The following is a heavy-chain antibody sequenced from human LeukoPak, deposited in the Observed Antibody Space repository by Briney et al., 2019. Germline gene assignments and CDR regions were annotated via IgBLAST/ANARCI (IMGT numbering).Heavy chain of an antibody. D-gene: IGHD2-2*02. J-gene: IGHJ3*02. CDR3: ARRGVVVPAAIHERVNAFGI. V-gene: IGHV4-39*01. Sequence: PSETLSLTCTVSGGSISSSSYYWGWIRQPPGKGLEWLGSIYYSGSTYYNPSLKSRVTISVDTSKNQFSLKLSSVTAADTAVYYCARRGVVVPAAIHERVNAFGIWGQGTMVTVSS. CDR2: IYYSGST. CDR1: GGSISSSSYY.